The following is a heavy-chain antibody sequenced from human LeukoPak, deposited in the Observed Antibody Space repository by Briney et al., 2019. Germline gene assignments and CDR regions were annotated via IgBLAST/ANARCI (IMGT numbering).Heavy chain of an antibody. CDR3: ARGHSSGWYYFDY. J-gene: IGHJ4*02. Sequence: PSDTLSLTCTVSGGTIRSYYWNWIRHPPGKGLEWIGYIYYSGSTNYSPSVESRVTISVDTSKNQFSLKLSSVTAADTAVYYCARGHSSGWYYFDYWGQGTLVTVSS. CDR2: IYYSGST. CDR1: GGTIRSYY. D-gene: IGHD6-19*01. V-gene: IGHV4-59*07.